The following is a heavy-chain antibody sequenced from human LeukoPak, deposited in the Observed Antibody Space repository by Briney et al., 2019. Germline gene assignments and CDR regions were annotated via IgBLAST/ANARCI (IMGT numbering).Heavy chain of an antibody. CDR3: ARVRTYGDYVN. J-gene: IGHJ4*02. D-gene: IGHD4-17*01. CDR1: SGSIGSFY. CDR2: INFSGST. Sequence: SETLSLTCTISSGSIGSFYWSWIRQPPGKGLEWIGYINFSGSTKSNSALESRVTISMDTSKNQFSLKLNSVTAADTAVYYCARVRTYGDYVNWGQGTLVTVSS. V-gene: IGHV4-59*08.